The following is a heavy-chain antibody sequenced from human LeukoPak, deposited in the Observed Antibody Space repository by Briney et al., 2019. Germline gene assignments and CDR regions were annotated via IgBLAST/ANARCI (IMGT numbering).Heavy chain of an antibody. CDR2: IYYSGNT. V-gene: IGHV4-59*08. J-gene: IGHJ4*02. Sequence: PSETLSLTCTVSGGSLSSYYWTWIRQPPGEGLEWIGYIYYSGNTNYNPSLKSRVTISVDTSKNQFSLKLSSVTAADTAVYYCARHRDYYDSSGYTFPIDYWGQGTLVTVSS. CDR1: GGSLSSYY. CDR3: ARHRDYYDSSGYTFPIDY. D-gene: IGHD3-22*01.